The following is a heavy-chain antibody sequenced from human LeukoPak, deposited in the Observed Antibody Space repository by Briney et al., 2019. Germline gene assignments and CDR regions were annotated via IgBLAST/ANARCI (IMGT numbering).Heavy chain of an antibody. CDR3: ARGFRKYCSSTSCYYFDY. CDR2: IYYSGST. Sequence: SETLSLTCTVSGGSISSSSYYWGWIRQPPGKGLERIGSIYYSGSTYYNPSLKSRVTISVDTSKNQFSLKLSSVTAADTAVYYCARGFRKYCSSTSCYYFDYWGQGTLVTVSS. D-gene: IGHD2-2*01. CDR1: GGSISSSSYY. J-gene: IGHJ4*02. V-gene: IGHV4-39*07.